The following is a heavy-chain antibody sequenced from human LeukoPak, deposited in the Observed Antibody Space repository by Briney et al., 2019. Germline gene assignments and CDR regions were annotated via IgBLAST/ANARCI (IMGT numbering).Heavy chain of an antibody. Sequence: TGGSLRLSCAASGFTFSTYSMNWVRQAPGKGLEWVSYISSSSSTIYYADSVKGRFTISRDNSKNTLYLQLNSLRAEDTAVYYCARDVYSGGTYYLDNWGQGTLVTVSS. D-gene: IGHD2-15*01. V-gene: IGHV3-48*01. CDR1: GFTFSTYS. CDR3: ARDVYSGGTYYLDN. CDR2: ISSSSSTI. J-gene: IGHJ4*02.